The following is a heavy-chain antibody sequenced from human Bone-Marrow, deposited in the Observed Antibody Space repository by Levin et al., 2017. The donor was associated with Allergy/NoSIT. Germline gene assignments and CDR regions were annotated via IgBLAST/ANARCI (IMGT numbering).Heavy chain of an antibody. CDR1: GLTLTGYA. V-gene: IGHV3-30-3*01. Sequence: QTGGSLRLSCAASGLTLTGYAMHWVRQAPGKALEWVTFISFDGTNKYYADSVKGRFTISRDDSKSTLHLQMNSLTTEDTAVYYCVRDKYSGSPRRNPHFDYWGQGTLVTVSS. CDR2: ISFDGTNK. J-gene: IGHJ4*02. CDR3: VRDKYSGSPRRNPHFDY. D-gene: IGHD1-26*01.